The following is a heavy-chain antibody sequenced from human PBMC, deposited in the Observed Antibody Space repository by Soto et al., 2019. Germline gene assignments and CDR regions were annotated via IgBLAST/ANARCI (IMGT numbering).Heavy chain of an antibody. CDR2: FDPEDGET. J-gene: IGHJ3*02. V-gene: IGHV1-24*01. CDR3: ATGVGYCSRTSRGCAFEI. CDR1: GYTLTELS. D-gene: IGHD2-2*01. Sequence: ASVKVSCKVSGYTLTELSMHWVRQAPGKGLEWMGGFDPEDGETIYAQKFQGRVTMTEDTSTDTAYMELSSLRSEDTAVYYCATGVGYCSRTSRGCAFEIWGQGTMVTVAS.